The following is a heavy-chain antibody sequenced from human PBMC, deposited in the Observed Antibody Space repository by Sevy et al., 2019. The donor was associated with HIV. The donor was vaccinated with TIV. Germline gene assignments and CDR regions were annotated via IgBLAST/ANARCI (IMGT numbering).Heavy chain of an antibody. Sequence: GGSLRLSCAASGFRFSSYGMNWVRQAPDKGLEWVAFLPYDGSKEDYADSVKGRFTISRDNSKNTLYLQMSSLRAEDTAVYYCARGGYYYDSSGYYYYYGMDVWGQGTTVTVSS. CDR3: ARGGYYYDSSGYYYYYGMDV. V-gene: IGHV3-30*02. CDR1: GFRFSSYG. D-gene: IGHD3-22*01. J-gene: IGHJ6*02. CDR2: LPYDGSKE.